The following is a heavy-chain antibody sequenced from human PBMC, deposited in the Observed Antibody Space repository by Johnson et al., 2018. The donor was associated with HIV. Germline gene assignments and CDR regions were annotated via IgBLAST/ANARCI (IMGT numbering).Heavy chain of an antibody. CDR3: AAYYDFWSGSYTSGFDI. J-gene: IGHJ3*02. CDR2: ISYDGSNK. Sequence: QVQLVESGGGVVQPGGSLRLSCAASGFTFSSYAMHWVRQAPGKGLEWVAVISYDGSNKYYADSVKGRFTISRDNSKNTVFLQMNSLRPEDTAMYYCAAYYDFWSGSYTSGFDIWGQGTMVTVSS. D-gene: IGHD3-3*01. V-gene: IGHV3-30-3*02. CDR1: GFTFSSYA.